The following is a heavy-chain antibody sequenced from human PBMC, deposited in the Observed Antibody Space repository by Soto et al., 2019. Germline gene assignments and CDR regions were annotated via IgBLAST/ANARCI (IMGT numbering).Heavy chain of an antibody. CDR1: GYTFTSYA. J-gene: IGHJ5*02. CDR3: ARVFRGGDADWFAP. Sequence: QVQLVQSGAEVKKPGASVKVSCKASGYTFTSYAMHWVRQAPGQRLEWMGWINAGNGNTKYSQKFQGRVTITRDPSASTAYMELGSLRAEDTAVYYCARVFRGGDADWFAPWGQGTLVTVSS. CDR2: INAGNGNT. D-gene: IGHD2-21*02. V-gene: IGHV1-3*01.